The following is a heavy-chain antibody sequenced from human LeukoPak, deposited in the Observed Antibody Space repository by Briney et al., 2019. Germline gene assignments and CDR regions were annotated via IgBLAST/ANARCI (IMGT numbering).Heavy chain of an antibody. CDR1: GGSISSYY. J-gene: IGHJ5*02. V-gene: IGHV4-59*01. Sequence: PSETLSLTCTVSGGSISSYYWSWIRHPPGKGLEWIGYIYYSGSTNYNPSLKSRVTISVDTSKNQFSLKLSSVTAADTAVYYCAREPPDPYYGSGSGWFDPWGQGTLVTVSS. CDR2: IYYSGST. D-gene: IGHD3-10*01. CDR3: AREPPDPYYGSGSGWFDP.